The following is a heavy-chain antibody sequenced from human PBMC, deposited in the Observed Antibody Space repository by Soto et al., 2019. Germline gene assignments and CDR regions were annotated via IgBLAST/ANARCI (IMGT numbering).Heavy chain of an antibody. V-gene: IGHV3-33*01. CDR1: GFTFSSYG. Sequence: GGSLRLSCAGSGFTFSSYGMHWVRQAPGKGLEWVAIIWYDGSKKYYADSVKGRFTISRDNSKNTLYLQMNSLRAEDSAVYYCARGGGRFDFWSGYYTLYYWGQGTLVTV. CDR2: IWYDGSKK. J-gene: IGHJ4*02. D-gene: IGHD3-3*01. CDR3: ARGGGRFDFWSGYYTLYY.